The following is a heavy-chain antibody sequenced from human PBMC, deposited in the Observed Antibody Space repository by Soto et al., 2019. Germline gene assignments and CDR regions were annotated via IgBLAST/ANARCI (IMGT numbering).Heavy chain of an antibody. J-gene: IGHJ6*02. D-gene: IGHD3-22*01. CDR2: IYHSGST. CDR3: ARDYRYYDSTDYYYYGMDV. CDR1: GGSISSSNW. V-gene: IGHV4-4*02. Sequence: SETLSLTCAVSGGSISSSNWWSWVRQPPGKGLEWIGEIYHSGSTNYNPSLKSRVTISVDKSKNQFSLKLSSVTAADTAVYYCARDYRYYDSTDYYYYGMDVWGQGTTVTVSS.